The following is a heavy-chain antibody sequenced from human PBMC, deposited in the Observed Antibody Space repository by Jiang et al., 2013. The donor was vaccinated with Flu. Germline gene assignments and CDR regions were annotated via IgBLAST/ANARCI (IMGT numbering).Heavy chain of an antibody. D-gene: IGHD5-24*01. CDR1: GESPIGYY. CDR3: ARGRERWLPNNLFDL. V-gene: IGHV4-34*01. CDR2: INHRGAT. Sequence: LLKPSETLSLICNVSGESPIGYYWSWIRQTPGKGLEWIGEINHRGATRYNPSLQSRVTISVDASNKQFSLKLTSVTAADTAVYFCARGRERWLPNNLFDLWGQGTLVSVSS. J-gene: IGHJ4*02.